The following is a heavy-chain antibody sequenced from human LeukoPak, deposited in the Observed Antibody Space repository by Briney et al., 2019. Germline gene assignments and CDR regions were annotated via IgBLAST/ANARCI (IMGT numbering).Heavy chain of an antibody. CDR1: GDSIGSYY. J-gene: IGHJ4*02. D-gene: IGHD3-22*01. CDR2: IDTSGST. Sequence: SETLSLTCTVSGDSIGSYYWSWIRQPAGKGLEWIGRIDTSGSTNYNPSLKSRVTMSVDTSKNQFSLELSSVTAADTAVYYCATTTYYYDSSGYYFLDYRGQGTLVTVPS. V-gene: IGHV4-4*07. CDR3: ATTTYYYDSSGYYFLDY.